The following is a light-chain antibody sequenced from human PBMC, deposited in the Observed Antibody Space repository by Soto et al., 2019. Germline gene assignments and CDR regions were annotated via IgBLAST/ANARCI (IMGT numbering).Light chain of an antibody. CDR2: AAS. Sequence: DIQLTQSPSFLSASVGDSVTITCRASQGISSYLAWYQQKPGKAPRLLIYAASTLQSGVPSRFSGTGSGTDFTLTISSLHPDDFATYYCQQLNSYSTFGQGTRLEIK. V-gene: IGKV1-9*01. CDR3: QQLNSYST. CDR1: QGISSY. J-gene: IGKJ5*01.